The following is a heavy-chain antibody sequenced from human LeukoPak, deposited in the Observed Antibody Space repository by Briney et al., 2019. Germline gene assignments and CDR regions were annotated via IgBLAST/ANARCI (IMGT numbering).Heavy chain of an antibody. CDR3: AKGGYNSDWPMRFDP. CDR2: ISGSEESR. V-gene: IGHV3-23*01. D-gene: IGHD6-19*01. J-gene: IGHJ5*02. CDR1: GFTFTNYA. Sequence: PGGSLRLSCAVSGFTFTNYAMSWVRQAPGKGLEWVSSISGSEESRYYADSVKGRFTISRATSNHTLYLQMNTLRAGDTAIYYCAKGGYNSDWPMRFDPWGQGTLVTVSS.